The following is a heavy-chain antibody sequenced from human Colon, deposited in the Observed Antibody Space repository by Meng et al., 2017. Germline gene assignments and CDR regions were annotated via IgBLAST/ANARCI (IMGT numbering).Heavy chain of an antibody. CDR2: INHTGNT. J-gene: IGHJ4*02. V-gene: IGHV4-34*01. CDR1: GGSFSGYS. D-gene: IGHD6-19*01. Sequence: QVQVQQWGAGRLDPVETLSLTWAVYGGSFSGYSGRWIRQHPGKGLEWIGEINHTGNTSYNPSLKSRLTISVDTSKNQFSLNLSSVTAADTALYYCARSVRLGVAGKSGAYWGQGTLVTVSS. CDR3: ARSVRLGVAGKSGAY.